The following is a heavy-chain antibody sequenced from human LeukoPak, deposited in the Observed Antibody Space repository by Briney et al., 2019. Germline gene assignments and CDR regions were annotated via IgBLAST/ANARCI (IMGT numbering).Heavy chain of an antibody. J-gene: IGHJ4*02. CDR3: AKGSHYYYGSGPMGY. CDR1: GFTFDDYA. Sequence: PGGSLRLSCAASGFTFDDYAMHWVRQAPGKGLEWVSLISWDGGSTYYADSVKGRFTISRDNSKNPLYLQMNSLRAEDTALYYCAKGSHYYYGSGPMGYWGQGTLVTVSS. D-gene: IGHD3-10*01. V-gene: IGHV3-43D*04. CDR2: ISWDGGST.